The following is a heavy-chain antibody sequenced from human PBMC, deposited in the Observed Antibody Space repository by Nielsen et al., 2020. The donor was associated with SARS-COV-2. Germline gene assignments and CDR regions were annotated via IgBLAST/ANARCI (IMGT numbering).Heavy chain of an antibody. CDR1: GFTFSRYA. J-gene: IGHJ4*02. CDR2: ISYSGAST. Sequence: GGSLRLSCAASGFTFSRYAMNWVRQAPGKGLAWVSTISYSGASTYYADSVKGRFTISRDNSKNTLSLQMNSLRADDTAVYYCAKDGGYYADSWGQGTLVTVSS. V-gene: IGHV3-23*01. CDR3: AKDGGYYADS. D-gene: IGHD3-22*01.